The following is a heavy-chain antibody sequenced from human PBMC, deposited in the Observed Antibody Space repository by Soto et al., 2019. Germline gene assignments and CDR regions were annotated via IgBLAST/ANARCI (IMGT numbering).Heavy chain of an antibody. CDR1: GGTFSSYA. Sequence: SVKVSCKASGGTFSSYAISWVRQAPGQGLEWMGGIIPIFGTANYAQKFQGRVTITADESTSTAYMELSSLRSEDTAVYYCARRRGYDFWSGSLRFDWYNWFDPWGQGTLVTVSS. V-gene: IGHV1-69*13. CDR3: ARRRGYDFWSGSLRFDWYNWFDP. J-gene: IGHJ5*02. CDR2: IIPIFGTA. D-gene: IGHD3-3*01.